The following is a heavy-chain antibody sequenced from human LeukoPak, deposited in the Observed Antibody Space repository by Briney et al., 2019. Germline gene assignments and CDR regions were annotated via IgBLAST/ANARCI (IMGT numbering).Heavy chain of an antibody. D-gene: IGHD2-2*01. CDR1: GGTFSSYA. J-gene: IGHJ6*04. CDR2: IIPIFGTA. Sequence: SVKVSCKASGGTFSSYAISWVRQAPGQGLEWMGGIIPIFGTANYAQKFQGRVTITADESTSTAYMELSSLRSEDTALYYRARGVRGCSSTSCTSDYYYYYYGLDVWGKGTTVTVSS. CDR3: ARGVRGCSSTSCTSDYYYYYYGLDV. V-gene: IGHV1-69*13.